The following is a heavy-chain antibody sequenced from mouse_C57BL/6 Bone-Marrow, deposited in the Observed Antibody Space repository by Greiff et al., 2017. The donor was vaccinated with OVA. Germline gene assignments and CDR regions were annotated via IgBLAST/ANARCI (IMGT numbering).Heavy chain of an antibody. CDR3: ARKYSNYRYFDV. CDR1: GYTFTSYW. V-gene: IGHV1-59*01. J-gene: IGHJ1*03. CDR2: IDPSDSYT. D-gene: IGHD2-5*01. Sequence: VKLQESGAELVRPGTSVKLSCKASGYTFTSYWMHWVKQRPGQGLEWIGVIDPSDSYTNYNQKFKGKATLTVDTSSSTAYMQLSSLTSEDSAVYYCARKYSNYRYFDVWGTGTTVTVSS.